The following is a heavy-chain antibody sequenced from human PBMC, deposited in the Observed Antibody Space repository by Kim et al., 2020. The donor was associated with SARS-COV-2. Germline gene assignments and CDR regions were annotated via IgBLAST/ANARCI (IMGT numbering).Heavy chain of an antibody. D-gene: IGHD3-16*01. CDR2: ICGSGGSK. CDR3: AKDGGYDNGTPSGDS. V-gene: IGHV3-23*01. CDR1: GFTFSSYA. J-gene: IGHJ4*02. Sequence: GGSLRLSCAASGFTFSSYAMSWVRQAPGKGLEWVSVICGSGGSKYYADSVKGRFTSSRDNSKNTLYLQMNSLRAEDTAVYYCAKDGGYDNGTPSGDSWGQGTLVTVS.